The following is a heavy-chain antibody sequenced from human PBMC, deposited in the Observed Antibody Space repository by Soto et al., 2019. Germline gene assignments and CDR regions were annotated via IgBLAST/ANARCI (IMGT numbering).Heavy chain of an antibody. CDR1: GFTFDDYA. V-gene: IGHV3-9*01. CDR2: ISWNSGRI. Sequence: PGGSLRLSCAASGFTFDDYAMHWVRQAPGKGLEWVSGISWNSGRIGYADPVKGRFTISRDNAKSSLYLQMNSLRGEDTALYYCARSIGYCSSDSCPRSSFGYWGQGTLVTVSS. D-gene: IGHD2-15*01. J-gene: IGHJ4*02. CDR3: ARSIGYCSSDSCPRSSFGY.